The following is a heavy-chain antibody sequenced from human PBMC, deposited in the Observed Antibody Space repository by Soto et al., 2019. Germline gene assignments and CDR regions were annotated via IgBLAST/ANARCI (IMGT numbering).Heavy chain of an antibody. CDR3: ARDNGFGESDV. CDR1: GYSFTSYG. CDR2: ISAYNGNT. V-gene: IGHV1-18*01. Sequence: QVQLVQSGAEVKKPGASVKVSCKASGYSFTSYGISWVRQAPGQGLEWMGWISAYNGNTNYAQKLQGRVTMTTDTATRTAYMELRSLGSGDTAVYYCARDNGFGESDVWGQGSTVTVSS. J-gene: IGHJ6*02. D-gene: IGHD3-10*01.